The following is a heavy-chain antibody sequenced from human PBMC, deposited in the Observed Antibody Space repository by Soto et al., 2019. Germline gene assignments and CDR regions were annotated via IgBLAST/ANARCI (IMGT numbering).Heavy chain of an antibody. CDR1: GGTFSTYS. J-gene: IGHJ3*02. Sequence: QVQLVQSGAEVKKPGSAVKVSCKDSGGTFSTYSMFWVRQAPGQGLEWMGRIIPMLGISNYAHKFQGRVTISADKSTGTAYMELSSLRYEDTALYYCTIGSWSGEFFEIWGQGTMVTVSS. CDR2: IIPMLGIS. CDR3: TIGSWSGEFFEI. D-gene: IGHD2-21*01. V-gene: IGHV1-69*02.